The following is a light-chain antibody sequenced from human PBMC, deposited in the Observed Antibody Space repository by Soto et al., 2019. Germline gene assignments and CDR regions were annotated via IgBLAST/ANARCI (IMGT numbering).Light chain of an antibody. J-gene: IGKJ5*01. Sequence: PGERVTLSCSASQSVISSYLTWYQQKPGQAPRLLIYGASTRATGIPARFSGSGSGTDFTLTISRLQPEDFATYYCQQYDSYPITFGQGTRLEIK. CDR1: QSVISSY. V-gene: IGKV3-20*01. CDR2: GAS. CDR3: QQYDSYPIT.